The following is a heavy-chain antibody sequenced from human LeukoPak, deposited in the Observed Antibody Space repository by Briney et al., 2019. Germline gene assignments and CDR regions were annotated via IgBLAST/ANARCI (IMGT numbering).Heavy chain of an antibody. CDR1: GFTFSDYY. V-gene: IGHV3-11*04. CDR2: ISSSGSTI. CDR3: AKIDTFDYDTSGRHWLDS. D-gene: IGHD4/OR15-4a*01. J-gene: IGHJ5*01. Sequence: GGSLRLSCAASGFTFSDYYMSWIRQAPGKGLEWVSYISSSGSTIYYADSVKGRFTISRDNAKNSLYLQMNSLRAEDTAVYFCAKIDTFDYDTSGRHWLDSWGQGTLVTVSS.